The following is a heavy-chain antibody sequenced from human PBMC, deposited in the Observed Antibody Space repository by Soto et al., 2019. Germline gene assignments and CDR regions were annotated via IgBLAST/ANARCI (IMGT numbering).Heavy chain of an antibody. CDR3: ARRLGLLVTPIPGY. Sequence: QVQLVQSGAEVKKPGASVKVSCKASGYTFTGYHMHWVRQAPGQGLEWMGWINPNSGVTIYAQKFQGRVIIPRETPITTAYMELSRLTSDDTAVYYCARRLGLLVTPIPGYWGQGTLVTVSS. CDR1: GYTFTGYH. D-gene: IGHD2-21*02. J-gene: IGHJ4*02. CDR2: INPNSGVT. V-gene: IGHV1-2*02.